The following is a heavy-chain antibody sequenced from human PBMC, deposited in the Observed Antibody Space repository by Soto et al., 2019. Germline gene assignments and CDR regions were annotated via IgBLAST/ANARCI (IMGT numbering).Heavy chain of an antibody. J-gene: IGHJ3*02. CDR2: ISGSGGST. CDR1: GFTFSSYA. V-gene: IGHV3-23*01. CDR3: AKSHWAAGGYSGSYTGNAFDI. D-gene: IGHD1-26*01. Sequence: GGSLRLSCAASGFTFSSYAMSWVRQAPGKGLEWVSAISGSGGSTYYADSVKGRFTISRDNSKNTLYLQMNSLRAEDTAVYYCAKSHWAAGGYSGSYTGNAFDIWGQGTMVTVSS.